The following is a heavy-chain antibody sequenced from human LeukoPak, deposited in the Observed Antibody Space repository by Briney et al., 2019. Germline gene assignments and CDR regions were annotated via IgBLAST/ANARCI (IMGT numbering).Heavy chain of an antibody. CDR1: GYTFTSYG. CDR3: ARANLAARPYYYYYMDV. Sequence: ASVKVSCKASGYTFTSYGISWVRQAPGQGLEWMGWISAYNGNTNYAQKLQGRVTITTDESTSTAYMELSSLRSEDTAVYYCARANLAARPYYYYYMDVWGKGTTVTVSS. D-gene: IGHD6-6*01. V-gene: IGHV1-18*01. J-gene: IGHJ6*03. CDR2: ISAYNGNT.